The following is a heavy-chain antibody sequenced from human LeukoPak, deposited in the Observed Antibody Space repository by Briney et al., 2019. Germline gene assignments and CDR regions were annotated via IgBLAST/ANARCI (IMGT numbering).Heavy chain of an antibody. CDR1: GVTLSSYD. Sequence: GVSLTLSCAASGVTLSSYDMSWPRQAPGQGLKWVTDISYHGPRQYYGVSVRGLFSFSRDISKNTLYLQMNSLRTENTAVYFCARDTRPPAVLQLGTVNWFDPWGQGTLVTVSS. CDR2: ISYHGPRQ. CDR3: ARDTRPPAVLQLGTVNWFDP. D-gene: IGHD1-1*01. J-gene: IGHJ5*02. V-gene: IGHV3-30*03.